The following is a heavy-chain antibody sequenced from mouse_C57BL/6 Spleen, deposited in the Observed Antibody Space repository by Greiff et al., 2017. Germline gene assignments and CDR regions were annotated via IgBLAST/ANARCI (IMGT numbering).Heavy chain of an antibody. CDR1: GYAFSSSW. D-gene: IGHD3-2*02. V-gene: IGHV1-82*01. Sequence: QVQLKESGPELVKPGASVKISCKASGYAFSSSWMNWVKQRPGKGLEWIGRIYPGDGDTNYNGKFKGKATLTADKSSSTAYMQLSSLTSEDSAVYFCAQQLRLRGYFDYWGQGTTLTVSS. J-gene: IGHJ2*01. CDR2: IYPGDGDT. CDR3: AQQLRLRGYFDY.